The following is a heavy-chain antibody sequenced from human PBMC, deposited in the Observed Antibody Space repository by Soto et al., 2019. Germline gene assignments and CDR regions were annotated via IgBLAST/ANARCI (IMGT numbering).Heavy chain of an antibody. CDR1: GFTFSSYA. CDR2: ISGSGGST. CDR3: AKGNLVTHWYFDL. Sequence: GGSLRLSCAASGFTFSSYAMSWVRQAPGKGLEWVSAISGSGGSTYYADSVKGRFTISRDNSKNTLYLQMNSLRAEDSAVYYCAKGNLVTHWYFDLWGRGTLVTVSS. V-gene: IGHV3-23*01. J-gene: IGHJ2*01. D-gene: IGHD1-7*01.